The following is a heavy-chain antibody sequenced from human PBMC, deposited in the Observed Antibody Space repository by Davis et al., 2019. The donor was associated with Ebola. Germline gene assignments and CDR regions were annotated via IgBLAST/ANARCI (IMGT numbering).Heavy chain of an antibody. V-gene: IGHV3-53*05. D-gene: IGHD6-19*01. J-gene: IGHJ4*02. CDR3: ATTQWLREFEN. CDR1: GFTVSNNH. CDR2: IYDRST. Sequence: GASLKISCAASGFTVSNNHMSWVRQAPGKGMEWVSVIYDRSTAYADSVRARFIISRDKSNNTLYLEMNSLRVDDTAVYYCATTQWLREFENWGKGTLVTVSS.